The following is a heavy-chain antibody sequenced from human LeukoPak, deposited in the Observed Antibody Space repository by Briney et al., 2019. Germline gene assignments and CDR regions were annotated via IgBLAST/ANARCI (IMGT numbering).Heavy chain of an antibody. CDR1: GFTFSNAW. Sequence: TGGSLRLSCAASGFTFSNAWMSWVRQAPGKGLEWVGRIKSKTDGGTTDYAAPVKGRFTISRDDSKNTLYLQMNSLKTEDTAVYYCTTVGSGTAMTFDYWGQGTLVTVSS. CDR3: TTVGSGTAMTFDY. D-gene: IGHD5-18*01. CDR2: IKSKTDGGTT. J-gene: IGHJ4*02. V-gene: IGHV3-15*01.